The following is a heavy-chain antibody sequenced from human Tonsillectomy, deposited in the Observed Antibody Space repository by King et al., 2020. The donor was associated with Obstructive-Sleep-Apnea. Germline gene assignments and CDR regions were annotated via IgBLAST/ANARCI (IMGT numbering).Heavy chain of an antibody. D-gene: IGHD6-25*01. J-gene: IGHJ6*02. CDR3: ARDEGSEGNYYGMDV. CDR1: GGSISSSNW. CDR2: IFHSGST. Sequence: QLQESGPGLVKPSGTLSLTCAVSGGSISSSNWWSWVRQPPGKGLEWIGEIFHSGSTNYNPSLKSRVTISVDKSKNQFSLKLRSVTAADTAVYYCARDEGSEGNYYGMDVWGQGTTVTVSS. V-gene: IGHV4-4*02.